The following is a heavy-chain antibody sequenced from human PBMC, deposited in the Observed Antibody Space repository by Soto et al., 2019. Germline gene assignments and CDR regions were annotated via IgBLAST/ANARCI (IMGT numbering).Heavy chain of an antibody. Sequence: QLQLQESGPGLVKPSETLSLTCTVSGGSISTSSYYWGWMRQPPGKGLEWIGSIYYSGSTYSNPSLKSRVTISEDTSKNQFSLKLSSVTASDTAVYYCARHHEGPWSPSVVVAALDYWGQGTLVTVSS. D-gene: IGHD2-15*01. CDR2: IYYSGST. J-gene: IGHJ4*02. CDR3: ARHHEGPWSPSVVVAALDY. V-gene: IGHV4-39*01. CDR1: GGSISTSSYY.